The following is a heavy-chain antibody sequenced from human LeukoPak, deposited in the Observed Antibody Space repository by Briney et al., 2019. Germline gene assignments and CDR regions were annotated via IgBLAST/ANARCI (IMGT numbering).Heavy chain of an antibody. J-gene: IGHJ4*02. CDR3: ARESDRIGFDFDY. V-gene: IGHV6-1*01. Sequence: SQTLSLTCAISGDSVSSNSASWNWIRQSPSRGLEWLGKTYYRSKWYYDYTLSVKSRIIINPDTSKNQFSLHLNSVTPEDTAVYYCARESDRIGFDFDYWGQGTLVTVSS. CDR1: GDSVSSNSAS. CDR2: TYYRSKWYY. D-gene: IGHD6-19*01.